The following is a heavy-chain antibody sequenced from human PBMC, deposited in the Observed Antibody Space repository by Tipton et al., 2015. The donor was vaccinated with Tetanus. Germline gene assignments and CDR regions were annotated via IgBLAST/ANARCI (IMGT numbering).Heavy chain of an antibody. CDR1: GYTFTGYY. D-gene: IGHD6-13*01. CDR2: IDPNSGDT. V-gene: IGHV1-2*02. CDR3: ARDGAFSRSWYYFDH. Sequence: QLVQSGAELKKPGASVKVSCTASGYTFTGYYMYWVRQAPGQGLEWVGWIDPNSGDTIYAQNFQGRVTMTRDTSISTVYMELSRLRSDDTAVYYCARDGAFSRSWYYFDHWGQGTLVTVSS. J-gene: IGHJ4*01.